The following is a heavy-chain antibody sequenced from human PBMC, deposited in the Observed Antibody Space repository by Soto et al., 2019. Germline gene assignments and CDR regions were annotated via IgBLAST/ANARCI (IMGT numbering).Heavy chain of an antibody. V-gene: IGHV3-48*03. J-gene: IGHJ6*02. Sequence: PGGSLRLSCAASGFTFSSYEMNWVRQAPGKGLAWVSYISSSGSTIYYADSVKGRFTISRDNAKNSLYLQMNSLRAEDTAVYYCARRYCSSTSCYRYYYYGMDVWGQGTTVTVSS. D-gene: IGHD2-2*01. CDR1: GFTFSSYE. CDR3: ARRYCSSTSCYRYYYYGMDV. CDR2: ISSSGSTI.